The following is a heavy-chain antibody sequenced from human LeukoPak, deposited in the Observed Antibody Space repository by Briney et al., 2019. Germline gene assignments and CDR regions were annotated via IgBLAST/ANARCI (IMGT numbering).Heavy chain of an antibody. CDR1: GYTFTSYD. D-gene: IGHD3-16*01. CDR3: ARGGEGLYYFDY. V-gene: IGHV1-8*01. Sequence: ASVKVSCKASGYTFTSYDINWVRQATGQGLEWMGWMNPNSGNAGYAQKFQGRVTMTRNTSISTAYMELSSLRSEDTAVYYCARGGEGLYYFDYWGQGTLVTVSS. J-gene: IGHJ4*02. CDR2: MNPNSGNA.